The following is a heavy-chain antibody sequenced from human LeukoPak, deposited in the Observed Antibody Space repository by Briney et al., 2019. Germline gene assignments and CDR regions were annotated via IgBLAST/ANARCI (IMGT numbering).Heavy chain of an antibody. V-gene: IGHV3-30*18. CDR3: AKEGYYYSSGSYSRRAFDI. J-gene: IGHJ3*02. Sequence: GSLRLSCTASGVIFSGYGMHWVRQAPDKGLEWVAVISDDGNNKYYADSVKGRFTISRDNSKNTLYLQLNSLRAEDTAVYYRAKEGYYYSSGSYSRRAFDIWGQGTMVTVSS. CDR1: GVIFSGYG. CDR2: ISDDGNNK. D-gene: IGHD3-10*01.